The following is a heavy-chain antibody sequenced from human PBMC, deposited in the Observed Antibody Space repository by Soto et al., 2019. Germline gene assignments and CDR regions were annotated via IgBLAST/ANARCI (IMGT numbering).Heavy chain of an antibody. Sequence: PSETLSLTCTVSGGSISSYYWSWIRQPPGKGLEWIGYIYYSGSTNYNPSLKSRVTISADTSKNQFSLKLSSVTAADTAVYYCAREMAGYFDYWGQGTLVTVSS. D-gene: IGHD2-8*01. CDR3: AREMAGYFDY. V-gene: IGHV4-59*01. J-gene: IGHJ4*02. CDR1: GGSISSYY. CDR2: IYYSGST.